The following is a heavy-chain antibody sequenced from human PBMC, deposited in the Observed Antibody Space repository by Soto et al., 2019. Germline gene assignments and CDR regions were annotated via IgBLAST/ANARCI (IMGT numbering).Heavy chain of an antibody. CDR3: ASGAYYYDSSGYYYFDY. J-gene: IGHJ4*02. D-gene: IGHD3-22*01. CDR2: ISGSGGST. Sequence: PGGSLRLPCAASGFTFSSYAMSWVRQAPGKGLEWVSAISGSGGSTYYADSVKGRFTISRDNSKNTLYLQMNSLRAEDTAVYYCASGAYYYDSSGYYYFDYWGQGTLVTVSS. CDR1: GFTFSSYA. V-gene: IGHV3-23*01.